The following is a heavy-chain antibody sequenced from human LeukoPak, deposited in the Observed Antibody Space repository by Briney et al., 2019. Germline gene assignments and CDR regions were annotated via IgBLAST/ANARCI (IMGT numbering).Heavy chain of an antibody. CDR3: AKDPSGLRFLEWLLSLDY. CDR1: GFTFSSYW. D-gene: IGHD3-3*01. V-gene: IGHV3-74*01. J-gene: IGHJ4*02. CDR2: INSDGSST. Sequence: GGSLRLSCAASGFTFSSYWMHWVRQAPGKGLVWVSRINSDGSSTSYADSVKGRFTISRDNSKNTLYLQMNSLRAEDTAVYYCAKDPSGLRFLEWLLSLDYWGQGTLVTVSS.